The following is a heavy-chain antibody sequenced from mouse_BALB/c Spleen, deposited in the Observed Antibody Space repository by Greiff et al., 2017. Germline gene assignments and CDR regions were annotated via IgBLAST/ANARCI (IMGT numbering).Heavy chain of an antibody. CDR1: GFTFSDYY. V-gene: IGHV5-4*02. Sequence: DVKLVESGGGLVKPGGSLKLSCAASGFTFSDYYMYWVRQTPEKRLEWVATISDGGSYTYYPDSVKGRFTISRDNAKNTLYLQMSSLKSEDTAMYYCARDTHQIKGDMDDWGAGTTVTVSS. CDR2: ISDGGSYT. CDR3: ARDTHQIKGDMDD. D-gene: IGHD3-3*01. J-gene: IGHJ1*01.